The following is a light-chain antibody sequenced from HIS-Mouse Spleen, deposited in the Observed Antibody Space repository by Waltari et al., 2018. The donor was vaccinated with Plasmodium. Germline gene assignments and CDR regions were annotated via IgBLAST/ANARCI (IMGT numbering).Light chain of an antibody. Sequence: QSALTQPPSASGSPGQSVTLSCTGTRRDVGGYNVVPWYQQHPGKAPKLMIYEVSKRPSGVPDRFSGSKSGNTASLTVSGLQAEDEADYYCSSYAGSNNVVFGGGTKLTVL. CDR1: RRDVGGYNV. CDR2: EVS. CDR3: SSYAGSNNVV. J-gene: IGLJ2*01. V-gene: IGLV2-8*01.